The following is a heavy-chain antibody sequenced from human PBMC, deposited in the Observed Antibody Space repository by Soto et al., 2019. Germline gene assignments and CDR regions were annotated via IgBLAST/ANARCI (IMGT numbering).Heavy chain of an antibody. CDR3: ARDLTAYYDILTGSFGY. V-gene: IGHV3-30-3*01. CDR1: GFTFSSYA. D-gene: IGHD3-9*01. CDR2: ISYDGSNK. J-gene: IGHJ4*02. Sequence: VGSLRLSCAASGFTFSSYAMHWVRQAPGKGLEWVAVISYDGSNKYYADSVKGRFTISRDNSKNTLYLQMNSLRAEDTAVYYCARDLTAYYDILTGSFGYWGQGTLVTVSS.